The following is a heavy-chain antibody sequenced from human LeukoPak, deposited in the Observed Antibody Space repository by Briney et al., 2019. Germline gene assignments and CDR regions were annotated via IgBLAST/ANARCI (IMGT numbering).Heavy chain of an antibody. CDR1: GYTFSGYY. V-gene: IGHV1-2*06. CDR2: INPNSGGT. Sequence: ASVKDSCKASGYTFSGYYMHWVRQAPGQGVEWMGRINPNSGGTNYAQKFQGRVTMTRDTSIGTAYMELSSLTSDDTAVYYCARDGANKVRGVHYYYMDVWGKGTTVTVSS. CDR3: ARDGANKVRGVHYYYMDV. D-gene: IGHD3-10*01. J-gene: IGHJ6*03.